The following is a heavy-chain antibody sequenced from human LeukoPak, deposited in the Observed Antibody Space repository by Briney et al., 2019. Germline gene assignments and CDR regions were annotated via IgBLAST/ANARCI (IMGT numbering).Heavy chain of an antibody. V-gene: IGHV1-24*01. CDR1: GYTLTELS. D-gene: IGHD1-26*01. CDR3: ATPRGGSNWFDP. J-gene: IGHJ5*02. CDR2: FDPEDGET. Sequence: ASVKVSCKVSGYTLTELSMHWVRQAPGKGLEWMGGFDPEDGETIYAQKFQGRVTMTEDTSTDTAYMELSSLRSEDTAVYYCATPRGGSNWFDPWGQGTLVTVSS.